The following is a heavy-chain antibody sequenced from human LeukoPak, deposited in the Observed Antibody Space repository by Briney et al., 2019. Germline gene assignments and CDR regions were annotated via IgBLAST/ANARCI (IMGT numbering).Heavy chain of an antibody. J-gene: IGHJ6*03. Sequence: SETLSFTCAVYGGSFSGYYWGWIRPPPGKGLDGIGEINNRGTTNSNPSLKGRVPISVDTSKNQFSLKLISVTAADTAVYYCARGIRLDYDFWSGYYNRYYYYYMDVWGKGTTVTVSS. CDR3: ARGIRLDYDFWSGYYNRYYYYYMDV. V-gene: IGHV4-34*01. CDR1: GGSFSGYY. CDR2: INNRGTT. D-gene: IGHD3-3*01.